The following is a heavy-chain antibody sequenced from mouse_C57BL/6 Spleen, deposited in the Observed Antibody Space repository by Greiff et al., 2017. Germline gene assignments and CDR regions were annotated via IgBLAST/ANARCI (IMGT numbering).Heavy chain of an antibody. CDR2: ISSGSSTI. CDR3: ARNYCVSSSWFAY. CDR1: GFTFSDYG. D-gene: IGHD1-1*01. V-gene: IGHV5-17*01. Sequence: EVQGVESGGGLVKPGGSLKLSCAASGFTFSDYGMHWVRQAPEKGLEWVAYISSGSSTIYYADTVKGRFTISRDNAKNTLFLQMTSLRSEDTAMYYCARNYCVSSSWFAYWGQGTLVTVSA. J-gene: IGHJ3*01.